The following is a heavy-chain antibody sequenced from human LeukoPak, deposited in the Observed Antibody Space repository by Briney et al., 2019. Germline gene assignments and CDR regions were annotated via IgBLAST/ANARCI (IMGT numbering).Heavy chain of an antibody. CDR3: EGYYYGSGSPDY. V-gene: IGHV3-11*01. D-gene: IGHD3-10*01. J-gene: IGHJ4*02. CDR1: GFTFSDYY. Sequence: GGSLRLSCAVSGFTFSDYYMSWIRQAPGKGLEWVSYISSGGSTISHADSVKGRFTISRDNAENSLYLQMNSLRAEDTAVYYCEGYYYGSGSPDYWGQGTLVTVSS. CDR2: ISSGGSTI.